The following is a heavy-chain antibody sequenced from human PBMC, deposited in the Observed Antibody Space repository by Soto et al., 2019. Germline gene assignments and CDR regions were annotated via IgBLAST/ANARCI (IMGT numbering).Heavy chain of an antibody. CDR1: GYTFTSYG. CDR3: ARAPSPGGYYYGSSSHLRGWFDT. D-gene: IGHD3-10*01. V-gene: IGHV1-18*01. Sequence: ASVKVSCKASGYTFTSYGISWVRQAPGQGLEWMGWISAYNGNTNYAQKLQGRVTMTTDTSTSTAYMELRSLRSDDTAVYYCARAPSPGGYYYGSSSHLRGWFDTWGQGTLVTVSS. CDR2: ISAYNGNT. J-gene: IGHJ5*02.